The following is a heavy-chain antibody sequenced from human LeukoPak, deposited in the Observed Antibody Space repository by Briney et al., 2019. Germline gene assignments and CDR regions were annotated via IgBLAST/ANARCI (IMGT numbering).Heavy chain of an antibody. Sequence: PSETLSLTCAVYGGSFSGYYWSWIRQPPGEGLEWIGEINHSGSTNYNPSLKSRVTISVDTSKNQFSLKLSSVTAADTAVYYCARESRAPYDSSGYYRHAEYFQHWGQGTLVTVSS. J-gene: IGHJ1*01. CDR2: INHSGST. D-gene: IGHD3-22*01. CDR1: GGSFSGYY. CDR3: ARESRAPYDSSGYYRHAEYFQH. V-gene: IGHV4-34*01.